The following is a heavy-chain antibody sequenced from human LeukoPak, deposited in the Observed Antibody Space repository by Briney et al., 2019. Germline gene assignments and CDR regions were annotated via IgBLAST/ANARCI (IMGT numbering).Heavy chain of an antibody. CDR2: VRYDEATK. V-gene: IGHV3-30*02. Sequence: GGSLRLSCAASGFTFSNYGMHWVRQAPGKGLEWVAFVRYDEATKFYADSVKGRFTISRDNSKTTLYLQMNSLRAEDTAVYYCAKDVPTAYFDYWGQGTLVTVSS. J-gene: IGHJ4*02. CDR3: AKDVPTAYFDY. D-gene: IGHD2-2*01. CDR1: GFTFSNYG.